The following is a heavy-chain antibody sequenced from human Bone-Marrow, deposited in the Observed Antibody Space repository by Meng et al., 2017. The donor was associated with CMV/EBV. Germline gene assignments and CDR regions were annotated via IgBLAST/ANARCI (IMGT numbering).Heavy chain of an antibody. V-gene: IGHV1-2*02. Sequence: QVQLVQPGAEVKKPGAAVKVPCKASGYTFTGYYMHWVRQAPGQGLEWMGWINPNSGGTNYAQKFQGRVTMTRDTSISTAYMELSRLRSDDTAVYYCARPLSSTSRNWFDPWGQGTLVTVAS. J-gene: IGHJ5*02. CDR3: ARPLSSTSRNWFDP. CDR1: GYTFTGYY. D-gene: IGHD2-2*01. CDR2: INPNSGGT.